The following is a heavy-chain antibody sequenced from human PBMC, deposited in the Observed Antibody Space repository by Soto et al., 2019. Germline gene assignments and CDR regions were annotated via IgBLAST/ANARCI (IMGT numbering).Heavy chain of an antibody. CDR1: GFTFSGYL. Sequence: GGSLRLSCAASGFTFSGYLMSWVRQAPGKGLEWVANIKQDGSEKYYVDSVKGRFTISRDNAKNSLYLQMNSLRAEDTAVYYCTRDLASTTIPNYWGQGTLVTVSS. CDR3: TRDLASTTIPNY. D-gene: IGHD4-17*01. J-gene: IGHJ4*02. CDR2: IKQDGSEK. V-gene: IGHV3-7*04.